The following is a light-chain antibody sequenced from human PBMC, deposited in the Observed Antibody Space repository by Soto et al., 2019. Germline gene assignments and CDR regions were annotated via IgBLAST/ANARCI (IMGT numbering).Light chain of an antibody. CDR1: QGIYDS. V-gene: IGKV1D-13*01. J-gene: IGKJ1*01. CDR3: QQLHNYPRT. Sequence: AIQLTQSPSSLSASVGDRVTITCRASQGIYDSLAWYQQKPGRAPNLLIYAVSRSQSGVPSRFSGSGSETECTLTINNLQPEDVAVDYCQQLHNYPRTFGQGTKVEVK. CDR2: AVS.